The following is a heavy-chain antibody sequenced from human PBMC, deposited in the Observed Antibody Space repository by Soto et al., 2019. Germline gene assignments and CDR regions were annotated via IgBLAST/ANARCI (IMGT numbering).Heavy chain of an antibody. D-gene: IGHD2-15*01. CDR1: GGSISSGGYS. Sequence: QLQLQESGSGLVKPSQTLSLTWAVSGGSISSGGYSWSWIRQPPGKGLEWIGYIYHSGSTYYNPSLKSRVTISVDRSKNQFSLKLSSVTAADTAVYYCARGHAGGGGWFDPWGQGTLVTVSS. CDR2: IYHSGST. J-gene: IGHJ5*02. V-gene: IGHV4-30-2*01. CDR3: ARGHAGGGGWFDP.